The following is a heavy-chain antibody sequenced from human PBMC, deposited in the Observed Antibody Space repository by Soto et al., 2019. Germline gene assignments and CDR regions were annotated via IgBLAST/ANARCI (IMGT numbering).Heavy chain of an antibody. V-gene: IGHV1-69*13. CDR2: IIPIFGTA. CDR3: ARKGLELRKYDAFDI. CDR1: GGTFSSYA. Sequence: QVQLVQSGAEVKNSGASVKVSCKASGGTFSSYAISWVRQAPGQGLEWMGGIIPIFGTANYAQKFQGRVTITADESTSTAYMELSSLRSEDTAVYYCARKGLELRKYDAFDIWGQGTMVTVSS. J-gene: IGHJ3*02. D-gene: IGHD1-7*01.